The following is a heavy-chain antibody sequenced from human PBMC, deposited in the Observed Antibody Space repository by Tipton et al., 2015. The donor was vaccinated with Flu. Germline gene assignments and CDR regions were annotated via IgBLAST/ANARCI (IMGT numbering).Heavy chain of an antibody. Sequence: SLRLSCAASGFNFNSSAMSWVRQVPGRGLEWVSSISGSGGSAYYADFVKGRFTNTRDNSKNTLYLQMSSLSVEDTAIYYCAQGTEYYDFLSGHFTSFSWYYSMDVWGHGTTVTVS. CDR2: ISGSGGSA. CDR3: AQGTEYYDFLSGHFTSFSWYYSMDV. V-gene: IGHV3-23*01. CDR1: GFNFNSSA. D-gene: IGHD3-3*01. J-gene: IGHJ6*02.